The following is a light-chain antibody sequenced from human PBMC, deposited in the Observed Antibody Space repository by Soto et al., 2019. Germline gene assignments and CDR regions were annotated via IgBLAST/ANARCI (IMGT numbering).Light chain of an antibody. CDR3: QHYGSRA. V-gene: IGKV3-20*01. CDR2: GAS. J-gene: IGKJ1*01. CDR1: QSISSSS. Sequence: EIVLTQSPGTLSFSPGEIATLSCRTSQSISSSSIAWYQQKPGQSPRLLIYGASSRPTGIPDRFRGSGSRTDFTLTISRLEPEDFAVYYCQHYGSRAFGHGTKVELQ.